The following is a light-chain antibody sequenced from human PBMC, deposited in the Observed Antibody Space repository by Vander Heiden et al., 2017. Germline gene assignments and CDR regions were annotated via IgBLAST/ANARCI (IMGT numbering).Light chain of an antibody. V-gene: IGLV1-47*02. CDR2: SNN. Sequence: QSVLTQTPSASGTTGQRVTISCSGRSSNIGSNYVYWYQHFPGTAPKLLIYSNNQRPSGVPDRFSGSKSGTSASLAISGLRSEDEADYYCATWDGSLSGVVFGGGTKLTVL. CDR1: SSNIGSNY. J-gene: IGLJ2*01. CDR3: ATWDGSLSGVV.